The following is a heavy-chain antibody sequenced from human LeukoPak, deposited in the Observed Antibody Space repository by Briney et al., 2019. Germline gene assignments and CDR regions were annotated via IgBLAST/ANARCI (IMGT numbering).Heavy chain of an antibody. CDR3: ARGPRWLVLIYDY. CDR1: GYTFTGYY. D-gene: IGHD6-19*01. J-gene: IGHJ4*02. CDR2: INPNSGGT. V-gene: IGHV1-2*02. Sequence: ASVKVSCKASGYTFTGYYMHWVRQAPGQGLGWMGWINPNSGGTNYAQKFQGRVTMTRDTSISTAYMELSRLRSDDTAVYYCARGPRWLVLIYDYWGQGTLVTVSS.